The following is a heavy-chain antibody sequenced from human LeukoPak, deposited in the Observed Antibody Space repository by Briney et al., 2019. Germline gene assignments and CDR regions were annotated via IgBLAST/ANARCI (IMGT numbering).Heavy chain of an antibody. V-gene: IGHV1-8*01. CDR2: VNPNSGNT. CDR1: GYTFTSYD. J-gene: IGHJ5*02. Sequence: ASVKVSCKASGYTFTSYDINWVRQATGQGLEWMGWVNPNSGNTGYAQKFQGRVTMTRNTSISTAYMELSSLRSEDTAVYYCARHSSSWARRLDPWGQGTLVTVSS. CDR3: ARHSSSWARRLDP. D-gene: IGHD6-13*01.